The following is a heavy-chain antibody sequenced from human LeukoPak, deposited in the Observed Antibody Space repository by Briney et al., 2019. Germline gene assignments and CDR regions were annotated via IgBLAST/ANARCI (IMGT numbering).Heavy chain of an antibody. Sequence: GASVKVSCKASGYTFTNYGISWVRQAPGQGLEWMGWISAYSGNTNYAQKLQGRVTMTTDTSTSTAYMELRSLRSDDTAVYYCARYSTVTNLDNWGQGTLVTVSS. CDR2: ISAYSGNT. CDR3: ARYSTVTNLDN. CDR1: GYTFTNYG. J-gene: IGHJ4*02. V-gene: IGHV1-18*01. D-gene: IGHD4-17*01.